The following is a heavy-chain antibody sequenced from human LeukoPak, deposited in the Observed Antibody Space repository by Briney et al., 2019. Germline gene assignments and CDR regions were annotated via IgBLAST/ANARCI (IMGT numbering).Heavy chain of an antibody. V-gene: IGHV3-23*01. CDR3: ARGVYWSLDY. CDR2: IAGGDEST. Sequence: GGSLRLSCTISGFIFNTNGMNWVRQSPGKGLGWLATIAGGDESTYYADSVKGRFAISRDNSKNTVFLHMNSLRVEDTAVYYCARGVYWSLDYWGQGTPVTVSS. J-gene: IGHJ4*02. CDR1: GFIFNTNG. D-gene: IGHD1-1*01.